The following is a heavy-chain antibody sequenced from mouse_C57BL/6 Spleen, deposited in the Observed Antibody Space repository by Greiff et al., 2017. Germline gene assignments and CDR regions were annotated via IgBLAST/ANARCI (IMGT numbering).Heavy chain of an antibody. V-gene: IGHV14-4*01. Sequence: VQLQQSGAELVRPGASVKLSCTASGFNIKDDYMHWVKQRPEQGLEWIGWIDPENGDTEYASKFQGKATITADTSSNTAYLQLSSLTSEDTAVYYCTTGNSLFAYWGQGTLVTGSA. D-gene: IGHD2-1*01. CDR2: IDPENGDT. J-gene: IGHJ3*01. CDR1: GFNIKDDY. CDR3: TTGNSLFAY.